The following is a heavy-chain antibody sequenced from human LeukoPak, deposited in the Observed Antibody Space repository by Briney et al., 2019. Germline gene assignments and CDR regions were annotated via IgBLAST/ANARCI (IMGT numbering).Heavy chain of an antibody. J-gene: IGHJ4*02. CDR3: ARFSNYYGSGSYYKPATGATAQYYFDY. V-gene: IGHV4-59*11. Sequence: SETLSLTCTVSGGSISSHYWSWIRQPPGKGLEWIGYISYSGSTNYNPSLKSRVTISVDTSKNQFSLKLSSVTAANTAVYYCARFSNYYGSGSYYKPATGATAQYYFDYWGQGTLVTVSS. CDR1: GGSISSHY. D-gene: IGHD3-10*01. CDR2: ISYSGST.